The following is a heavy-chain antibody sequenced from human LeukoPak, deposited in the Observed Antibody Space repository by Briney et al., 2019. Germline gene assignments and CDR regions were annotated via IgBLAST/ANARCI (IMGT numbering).Heavy chain of an antibody. CDR1: GFTFSRYG. D-gene: IGHD4-23*01. CDR3: TRTVNSASDF. V-gene: IGHV3-30*03. Sequence: TGGSLRLSCAASGFTFSRYGMHWVRQAPGKGPEWVAGMSFDGSNKYYVDSVKGRFTISRDNAKTSLFLQMNSLRIDDTAMYYCTRTVNSASDFWGQGTLVTVSS. CDR2: MSFDGSNK. J-gene: IGHJ4*02.